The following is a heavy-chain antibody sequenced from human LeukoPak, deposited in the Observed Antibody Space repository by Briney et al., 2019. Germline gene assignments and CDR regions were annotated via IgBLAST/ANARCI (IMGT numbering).Heavy chain of an antibody. J-gene: IGHJ4*02. V-gene: IGHV1-2*02. CDR3: ARERFYSSGNYNNRIDY. D-gene: IGHD3-10*01. Sequence: ASVKVSCKASGGTFSSYAISWVRQAPGQGLEWMGWINPGTGGTNYAQKFQGRVTMTRDTSISTAYMELSRLRSDDTAVYYCARERFYSSGNYNNRIDYWGQGTLVTVSS. CDR2: INPGTGGT. CDR1: GGTFSSYA.